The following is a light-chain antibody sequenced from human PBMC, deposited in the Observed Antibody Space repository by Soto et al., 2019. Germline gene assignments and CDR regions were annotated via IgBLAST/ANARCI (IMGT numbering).Light chain of an antibody. CDR1: SPNIGTNS. CDR2: NDY. Sequence: QSVLTQPPAASATPGQRVTISRSGSSPNIGTNSVNWCQQLPGSAPKLLIYNDYQRPSGVPDRFSASKSGTSASLAISGLQSEDEADYYCAAWDDSLKAYVFGTGTKLTVL. J-gene: IGLJ1*01. V-gene: IGLV1-44*01. CDR3: AAWDDSLKAYV.